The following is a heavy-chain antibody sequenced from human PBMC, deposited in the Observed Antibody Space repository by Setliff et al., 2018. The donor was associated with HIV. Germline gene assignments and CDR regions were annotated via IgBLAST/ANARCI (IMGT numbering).Heavy chain of an antibody. CDR1: GYSISDGYY. CDR3: ARKGNSGSTTPGPGLDY. V-gene: IGHV4-38-2*01. D-gene: IGHD1-26*01. CDR2: IHHSGST. J-gene: IGHJ4*02. Sequence: SETLSLTCAVSGYSISDGYYWGWIRQPPGKGPEWIGSIHHSGSTYYNPSLKSRVTISVDTSKNQFSLKLNSVTATDTAVYYCARKGNSGSTTPGPGLDYWGQGTLVTVSS.